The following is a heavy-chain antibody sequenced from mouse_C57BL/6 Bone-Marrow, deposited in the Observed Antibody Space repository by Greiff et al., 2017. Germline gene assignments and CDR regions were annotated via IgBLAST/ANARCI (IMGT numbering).Heavy chain of an antibody. CDR2: IDPESGGT. CDR1: GYTFTDYE. D-gene: IGHD4-1*01. J-gene: IGHJ1*03. V-gene: IGHV1-15*01. CDR3: TSSNWNPDWYFDV. Sequence: VQLQQSGAELVRPGASVTLSCKASGYTFTDYEMHWVKQRPVHGLEWIGAIDPESGGTDYNQKFKGKAILTADKSSSTAYMELRSLTSEDSAVYYSTSSNWNPDWYFDVWGTGTTVTVSS.